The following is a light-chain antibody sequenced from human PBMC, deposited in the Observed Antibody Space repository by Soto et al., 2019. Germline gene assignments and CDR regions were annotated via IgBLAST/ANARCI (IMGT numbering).Light chain of an antibody. CDR2: GAS. J-gene: IGKJ1*01. CDR1: QSVSSSY. V-gene: IGKV3-15*01. Sequence: EIVLTQSPGTLSLSPGERATLSCRASQSVSSSYLAWYQQKPGQAPRLLIYGASTRATGIPARFSGSGSGTELTLTISSLQSEDFAVYYCQQYNNLPLTFGQGTKVEIK. CDR3: QQYNNLPLT.